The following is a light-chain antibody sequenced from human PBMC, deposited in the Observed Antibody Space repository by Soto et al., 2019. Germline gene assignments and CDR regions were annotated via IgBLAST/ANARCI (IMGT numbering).Light chain of an antibody. CDR2: DAS. Sequence: DIQMTQSPSSLSASVGDRVTITCQASQDIGNYLNWYQQRAGKAPKLLILDASSLDTGVPSRFSGSGSGTDFTFTISSLQSEDIATYYCQQYYNVPITFGQGTRLEI. V-gene: IGKV1-33*01. CDR1: QDIGNY. CDR3: QQYYNVPIT. J-gene: IGKJ5*01.